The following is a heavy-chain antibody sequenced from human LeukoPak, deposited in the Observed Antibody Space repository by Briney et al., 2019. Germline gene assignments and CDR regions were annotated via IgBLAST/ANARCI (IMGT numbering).Heavy chain of an antibody. CDR1: GGSITTYN. J-gene: IGHJ4*02. D-gene: IGHD3-10*01. Sequence: KASETLSLTCSVSGGSITTYNWSRIRQPAGKGLEWIGRIYTSGNTNYNPSLKSRVTMSVDTSKNQFSLKLSSVTAADTAVYYCAREGDYYGSGGGIFDYWGQGTLFTVSS. CDR3: AREGDYYGSGGGIFDY. V-gene: IGHV4-4*07. CDR2: IYTSGNT.